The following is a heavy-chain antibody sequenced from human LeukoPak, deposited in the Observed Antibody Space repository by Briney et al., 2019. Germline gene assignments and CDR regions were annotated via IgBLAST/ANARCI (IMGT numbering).Heavy chain of an antibody. CDR1: GYTFNRFG. CDR2: ISAYDGNT. J-gene: IGHJ5*02. V-gene: IGHV1-18*01. Sequence: ASVKVSCKASGYTFNRFGISWVRQAPGQGLEWLGWISAYDGNTNYAQNVEGRVTMTKDTSTSTAYMELRSLRYEDTAVYYCARDKVIATAGTPNWFDPWGQGTMVTVSS. CDR3: ARDKVIATAGTPNWFDP. D-gene: IGHD6-19*01.